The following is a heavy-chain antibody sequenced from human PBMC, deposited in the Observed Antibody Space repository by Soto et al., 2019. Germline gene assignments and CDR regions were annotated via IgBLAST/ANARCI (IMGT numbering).Heavy chain of an antibody. J-gene: IGHJ4*02. V-gene: IGHV3-23*01. CDR1: GFTFSSHA. CDR2: ISAGSEGA. D-gene: IGHD2-15*01. Sequence: EVQLLESGGGLVQPGGALRLSCAASGFTFSSHAMSWVRKAPGKGLEWISSISAGSEGAYYADSVKGRFTISRDHSNNTLYLQMNSLRAEDTAVYYCARDLWWYLHWGQGTLVTVSS. CDR3: ARDLWWYLH.